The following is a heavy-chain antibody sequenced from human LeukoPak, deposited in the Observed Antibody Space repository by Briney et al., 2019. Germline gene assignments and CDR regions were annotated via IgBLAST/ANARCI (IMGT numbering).Heavy chain of an antibody. CDR3: AHRGTTVTTFGFDY. Sequence: SGPTLVKRTQTLTLTCTFSGFSLSTSGVGVGWIRQSPGKALEWLALIYWDDVKRYSPSLKSRLTITKDASKNQVVLTMTNMDPVDTATYYCAHRGTTVTTFGFDYWGQGTLVTVSS. J-gene: IGHJ4*02. V-gene: IGHV2-5*02. CDR2: IYWDDVK. D-gene: IGHD4-17*01. CDR1: GFSLSTSGVG.